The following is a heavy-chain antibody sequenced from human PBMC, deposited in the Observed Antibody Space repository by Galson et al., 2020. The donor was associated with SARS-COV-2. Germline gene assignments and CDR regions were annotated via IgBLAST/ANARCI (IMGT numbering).Heavy chain of an antibody. Sequence: ASVKVTCKASGYTFTNYDINWVRQATGEGLEWMGWMNPKSGNTGYVQKFQGRVTMTSDTSTSTAYMESSNLRSEDTAVYYCAGVWERGFSYGNWFDPGGQGTRVTVSS. CDR1: GYTFTNYD. J-gene: IGHJ5*02. CDR2: MNPKSGNT. D-gene: IGHD5-18*01. V-gene: IGHV1-8*01. CDR3: AGVWERGFSYGNWFDP.